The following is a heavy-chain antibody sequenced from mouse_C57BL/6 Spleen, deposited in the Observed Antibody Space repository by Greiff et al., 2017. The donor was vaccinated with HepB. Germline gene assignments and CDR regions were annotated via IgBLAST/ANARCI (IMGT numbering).Heavy chain of an antibody. CDR2: IYWDDDK. CDR3: ARKRGDYGSSHYYAMDY. Sequence: QVTLKECGPGILQSSQTLSLTCSFSGFSLSTSGMGVSWIRQPSGKGLEWLAHIYWDDDKRYNPSLKSRLTISKDTSRNQVFLKITSVDTADTATYYCARKRGDYGSSHYYAMDYWGQGTSVTVSS. J-gene: IGHJ4*01. CDR1: GFSLSTSGMG. D-gene: IGHD1-1*01. V-gene: IGHV8-12*01.